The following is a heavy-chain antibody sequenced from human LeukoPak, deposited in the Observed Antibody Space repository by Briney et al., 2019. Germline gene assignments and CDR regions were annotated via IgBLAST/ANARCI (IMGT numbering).Heavy chain of an antibody. CDR3: ARQGKHQLLFPNWFDP. Sequence: PSETLSLTCTVSGGSISSSSYYWGWIRQPPGKGLEWIGSIYYSGSTYYNPSLKSRVTISVDTSKNQFSLKLSSVTAADTAVYYCARQGKHQLLFPNWFDPWGQGTLVTVSS. CDR2: IYYSGST. J-gene: IGHJ5*02. CDR1: GGSISSSSYY. D-gene: IGHD2-2*01. V-gene: IGHV4-39*01.